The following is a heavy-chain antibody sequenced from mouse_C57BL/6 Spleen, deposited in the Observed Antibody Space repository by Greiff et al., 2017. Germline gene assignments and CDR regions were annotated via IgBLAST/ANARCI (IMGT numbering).Heavy chain of an antibody. CDR2: IDPSDSET. CDR1: GYTFTSYW. J-gene: IGHJ3*01. D-gene: IGHD2-3*01. V-gene: IGHV1-52*01. Sequence: QVQLQQPGAELVRPGSSVKLSCKASGYTFTSYWMHWVKQRPIQGLEWIGNIDPSDSETHYNQKFKNKATLTVDKSSSTAYMQLSSLTSEDSAVYYCARGRDGYYEAWFAYWGQGTLVTVSA. CDR3: ARGRDGYYEAWFAY.